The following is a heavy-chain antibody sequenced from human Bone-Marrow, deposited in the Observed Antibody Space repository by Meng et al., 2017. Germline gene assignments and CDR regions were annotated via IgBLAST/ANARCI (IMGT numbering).Heavy chain of an antibody. Sequence: GESLKISCAASGFTFNDYYMSWIRQAPGKGLEWISYISSSGSTRYYEDSVKGRFTISKDNAKKSMDLQMNSLRVEDTAMYYFARDSSYYYYGMDVWGQGTMVTVSS. V-gene: IGHV3-11*01. D-gene: IGHD6-13*01. CDR3: ARDSSYYYYGMDV. CDR1: GFTFNDYY. CDR2: ISSSGSTR. J-gene: IGHJ6*02.